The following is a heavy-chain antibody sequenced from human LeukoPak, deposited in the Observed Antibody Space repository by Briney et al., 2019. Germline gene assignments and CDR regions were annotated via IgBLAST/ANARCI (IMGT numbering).Heavy chain of an antibody. D-gene: IGHD3-22*01. V-gene: IGHV3-7*01. J-gene: IGHJ3*02. CDR3: ARFYSSGYYSSDAFDI. CDR1: GFTFSSYW. Sequence: PGGSLRLSCAASGFTFSSYWMSWVRQAPGKGLEWVANIKQDGSEKYYVDSVKGRFTISRDNAKNSLYLQMNSLRAEDTAVYYCARFYSSGYYSSDAFDIWGQGTMVTVSS. CDR2: IKQDGSEK.